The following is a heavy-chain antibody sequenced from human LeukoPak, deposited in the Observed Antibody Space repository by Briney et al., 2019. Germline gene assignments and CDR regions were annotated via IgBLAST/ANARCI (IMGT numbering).Heavy chain of an antibody. Sequence: SQTLSLTCTVSGDSISSSGSYWTWIRQPPGKGLEWIGYIYYSGSTYYTPSLKSRVTISVDRSKNQFSLELGSLTAADTAVYYCARRKAAAFRDAFAMWGQGSMVTVSS. D-gene: IGHD6-13*01. J-gene: IGHJ3*02. CDR2: IYYSGST. V-gene: IGHV4-30-2*01. CDR3: ARRKAAAFRDAFAM. CDR1: GDSISSSGSY.